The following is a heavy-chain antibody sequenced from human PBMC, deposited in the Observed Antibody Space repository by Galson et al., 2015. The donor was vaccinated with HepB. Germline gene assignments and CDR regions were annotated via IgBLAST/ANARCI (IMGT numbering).Heavy chain of an antibody. V-gene: IGHV4-59*01. J-gene: IGHJ3*01. CDR2: IYYSGST. Sequence: LSLTCTVSGGSISSYYWSWIRQPPGKGLEWIGYIYYSGSTNYNPSLKSRVTISVDTSKNQFSLKLSSVTAADTAVYYCARLDFWSGYYPVWGQGTMVTVSS. D-gene: IGHD3-3*01. CDR3: ARLDFWSGYYPV. CDR1: GGSISSYY.